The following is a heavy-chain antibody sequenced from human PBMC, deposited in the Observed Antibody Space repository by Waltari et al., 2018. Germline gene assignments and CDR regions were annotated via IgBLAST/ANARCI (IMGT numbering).Heavy chain of an antibody. V-gene: IGHV1-2*02. D-gene: IGHD1-26*01. CDR1: GYTFTDHL. J-gene: IGHJ5*02. Sequence: QEQLVQSGSEVKKPGASVRVSCQASGYTFTDHLLHWFRQTPGQGFEWMGEFNPNNGDSNAAEKFLGRFTVTTDPAINTVYLDLSGLRSDDTAVFFCARDPGPIVGAPDLWGQGTLVTVSS. CDR2: FNPNNGDS. CDR3: ARDPGPIVGAPDL.